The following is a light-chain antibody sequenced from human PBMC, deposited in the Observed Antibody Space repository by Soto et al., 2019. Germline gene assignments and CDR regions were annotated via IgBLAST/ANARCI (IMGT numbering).Light chain of an antibody. Sequence: DVVMTQSPLSLPVTLGQPASISCRSSQSLVFSDGNTFLNWFHQRPGQSPRRLIYKVSNRDSGVPDRFSGSGSGTNFTLKISRVEAGDVGVYYCMQGTHLPGTFGQGTKLEIK. J-gene: IGKJ2*01. CDR1: QSLVFSDGNTF. CDR3: MQGTHLPGT. V-gene: IGKV2-30*01. CDR2: KVS.